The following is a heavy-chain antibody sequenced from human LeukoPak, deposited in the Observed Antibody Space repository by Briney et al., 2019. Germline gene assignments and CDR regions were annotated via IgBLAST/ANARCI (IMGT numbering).Heavy chain of an antibody. CDR3: AKEAVPYYYDSSGYSHFDY. D-gene: IGHD3-22*01. J-gene: IGHJ4*02. Sequence: EGTLRLSCAASGFTFSSYGMSWVRQAPGKGLEWVSAISGSGGSTYYADSVKGRFTISRDNAKNSLYLQMNSLRAEDTALYYCAKEAVPYYYDSSGYSHFDYWGQGTLVTVSS. CDR1: GFTFSSYG. CDR2: ISGSGGST. V-gene: IGHV3-23*01.